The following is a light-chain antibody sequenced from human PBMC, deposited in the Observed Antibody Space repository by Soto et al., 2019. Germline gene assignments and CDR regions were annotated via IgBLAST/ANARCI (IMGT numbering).Light chain of an antibody. J-gene: IGLJ2*01. CDR1: SNDIGPYNY. Sequence: QSALTQPASVSGSPGQSITISCTGTSNDIGPYNYVSWYQQHPGKAPRLLIYDVTNRPSGVSDRFSGSKSGRTASLTISGLQAEDEADDYCSSSTSISAVVFGGGTKVTVL. CDR3: SSSTSISAVV. CDR2: DVT. V-gene: IGLV2-14*03.